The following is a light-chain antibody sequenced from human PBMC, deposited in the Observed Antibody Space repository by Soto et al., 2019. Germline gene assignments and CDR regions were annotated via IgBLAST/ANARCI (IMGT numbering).Light chain of an antibody. J-gene: IGLJ1*01. CDR2: YDS. CDR3: QVGDSSSDHYV. Sequence: SYELTQPPSVSVAPGKTARITCGGNNIGSKSAHWYQQKPDQAPVLVIYYDSDRPSGIPERFSGYNSGNTATLTISRVEAGDADYYYCQVGDSSSDHYVFGTGTKLTVL. CDR1: NIGSKS. V-gene: IGLV3-21*04.